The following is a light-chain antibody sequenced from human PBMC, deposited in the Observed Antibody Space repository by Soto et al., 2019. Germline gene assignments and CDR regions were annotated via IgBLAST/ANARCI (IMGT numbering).Light chain of an antibody. Sequence: EVVMTQSPATLSVSPGERVTLSCRASQRISNNVAWYQQRPGQTPRLLIYGASTRATGIPARFSGSGSGTEFTLTISSLQSEDFAVYYCLHHGSSLWTFGQGTKVDIK. CDR3: LHHGSSLWT. CDR2: GAS. CDR1: QRISNN. V-gene: IGKV3-15*01. J-gene: IGKJ1*01.